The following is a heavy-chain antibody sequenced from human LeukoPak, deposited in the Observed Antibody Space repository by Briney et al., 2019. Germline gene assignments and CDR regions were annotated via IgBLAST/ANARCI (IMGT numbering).Heavy chain of an antibody. Sequence: PGGSLRLSCAASGFTFSSYAMSWVRQAPGKGLEWVSAISGSGGSTYYADSVKGRFTISRDNSKNTLYLQMNSLRAEDAAVYYCAKMRGIIAAAAIFDYWGQGTLVTVSS. D-gene: IGHD6-13*01. J-gene: IGHJ4*02. CDR2: ISGSGGST. V-gene: IGHV3-23*01. CDR3: AKMRGIIAAAAIFDY. CDR1: GFTFSSYA.